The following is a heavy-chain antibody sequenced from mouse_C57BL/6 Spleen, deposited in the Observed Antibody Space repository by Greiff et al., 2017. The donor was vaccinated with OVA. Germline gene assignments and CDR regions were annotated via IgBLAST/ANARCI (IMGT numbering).Heavy chain of an antibody. V-gene: IGHV1-78*01. Sequence: VQLQQSDAELVKPGASVKISCKVSGYTFTDHTIHWMKQRPEQGLEWIGYIYPRDGSTKYNEKFKGKATLTADKSSSTAYMQLNSLTSEDSAVYFCARWGWLLQDYYAMDYWGQGTSVTVSS. CDR1: GYTFTDHT. D-gene: IGHD2-3*01. CDR2: IYPRDGST. J-gene: IGHJ4*01. CDR3: ARWGWLLQDYYAMDY.